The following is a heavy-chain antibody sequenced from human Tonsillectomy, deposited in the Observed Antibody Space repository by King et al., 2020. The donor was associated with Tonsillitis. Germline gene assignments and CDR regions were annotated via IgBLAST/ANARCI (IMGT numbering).Heavy chain of an antibody. J-gene: IGHJ4*02. CDR1: GFTFSSYA. V-gene: IGHV3-23*03. D-gene: IGHD1-14*01. Sequence: VQLVEAGGGLVQPGGSLRLSCAASGFTFSSYAMTWVRQAPGKGLEWVSFIHSSGSSTYYADSVKGRLTTSRDYSKNTLYLQMNSLRAEDTAGYYCVGGVITPGYWGQGTLVTVSS. CDR3: VGGVITPGY. CDR2: IHSSGSST.